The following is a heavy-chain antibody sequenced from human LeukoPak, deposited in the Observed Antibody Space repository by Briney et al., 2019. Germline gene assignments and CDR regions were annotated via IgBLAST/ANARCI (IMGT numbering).Heavy chain of an antibody. CDR3: VKDGSGSYYTYYFDY. J-gene: IGHJ4*02. CDR2: ISSNGGST. Sequence: GGSLRLSCAASGFTFSSYAMTWVRQAPGRGLEYVSAISSNGGSTYYADSVKGRFTISRDNSKNTLYLQMSSLRAEDTAVYDCVKDGSGSYYTYYFDYWGQGTLVTVSS. D-gene: IGHD3-10*01. CDR1: GFTFSSYA. V-gene: IGHV3-64D*06.